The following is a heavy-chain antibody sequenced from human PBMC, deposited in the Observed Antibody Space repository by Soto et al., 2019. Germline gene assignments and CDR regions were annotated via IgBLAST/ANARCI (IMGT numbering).Heavy chain of an antibody. Sequence: QVQLVQSGAEVKKPGASVKVSCKASGYTFTSYGISWVRQAPGQGLEWMGWISAYNGNTNYAQKLQGRVTMTTDTSTRTAYMELRSLRSDDTAVYYCARVTAVAGTRENWFDPWGQGTLVTVSS. D-gene: IGHD6-19*01. CDR2: ISAYNGNT. V-gene: IGHV1-18*01. J-gene: IGHJ5*02. CDR1: GYTFTSYG. CDR3: ARVTAVAGTRENWFDP.